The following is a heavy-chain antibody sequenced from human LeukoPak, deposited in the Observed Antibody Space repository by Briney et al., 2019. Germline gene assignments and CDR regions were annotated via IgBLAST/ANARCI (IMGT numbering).Heavy chain of an antibody. J-gene: IGHJ4*02. CDR1: GYRFTSYW. CDR2: IYPGDSDT. D-gene: IGHD6-19*01. CDR3: ARHYSSGWYGGFYFDY. Sequence: GESLKISCKGSGYRFTSYWIGWVRQMPGKGLEWMGIIYPGDSDTRYSPSFQGQVTISADESISTAYLQWSSLKASDTAMYYCARHYSSGWYGGFYFDYWGQGTLVTVSS. V-gene: IGHV5-51*01.